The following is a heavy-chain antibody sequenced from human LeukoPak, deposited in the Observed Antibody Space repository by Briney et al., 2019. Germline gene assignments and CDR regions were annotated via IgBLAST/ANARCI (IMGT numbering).Heavy chain of an antibody. J-gene: IGHJ6*02. V-gene: IGHV1-2*06. CDR1: GYTFTGYY. D-gene: IGHD2-15*01. CDR3: AQNGCSGGSCYLDYYYGMDV. Sequence: ASVKVSCKASGYTFTGYYMHWVRQAPGQGLEWMGRINPNSGGTNYAQKFQGRVTMTRDTSICTAYMELSRLRSDDTAVYYCAQNGCSGGSCYLDYYYGMDVWGQGTTVTVS. CDR2: INPNSGGT.